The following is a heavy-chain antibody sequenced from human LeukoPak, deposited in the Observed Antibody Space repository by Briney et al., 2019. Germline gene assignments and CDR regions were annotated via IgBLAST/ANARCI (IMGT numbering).Heavy chain of an antibody. CDR3: ARGLSSWFDY. D-gene: IGHD6-13*01. Sequence: GGSLRLSCAASGFTFSSYSMNWVRQAPGKGLEWVSSISSSSSYIYYADSVKGRFTISRDNAKNSLYLQMNSLRAEDTAVHYCARGLSSWFDYWGQGTLVTVSS. CDR1: GFTFSSYS. V-gene: IGHV3-21*01. CDR2: ISSSSSYI. J-gene: IGHJ4*02.